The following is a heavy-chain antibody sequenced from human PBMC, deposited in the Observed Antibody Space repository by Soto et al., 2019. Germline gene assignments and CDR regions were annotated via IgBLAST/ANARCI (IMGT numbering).Heavy chain of an antibody. J-gene: IGHJ5*02. V-gene: IGHV4-39*01. CDR1: GGSITNTDYF. CDR3: VRLFACNSGSGYFDP. Sequence: TSETLSLTCTVSGGSITNTDYFWAWARQPPGKGLEWIGSINYAGKTFYSPSVKSRLTISIDTSENQFSLRLTSVTATDTAIYYSVRLFACNSGSGYFDPWGQGTLVTVSS. D-gene: IGHD2-15*01. CDR2: INYAGKT.